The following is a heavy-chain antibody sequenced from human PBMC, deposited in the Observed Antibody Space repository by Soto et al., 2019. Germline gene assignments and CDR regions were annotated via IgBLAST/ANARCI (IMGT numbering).Heavy chain of an antibody. D-gene: IGHD2-15*01. J-gene: IGHJ5*02. V-gene: IGHV1-2*04. CDR1: GYTFTGYY. Sequence: GASVKVSCKASGYTFTGYYMHWVRQAPGQGLEWMGWINPNSGGTNYAQKFQGWVTMTRDTSISTAYMELSRLRSDDTAVYYCARGVVVAATKNWWFDPSGQATLVTVSS. CDR2: INPNSGGT. CDR3: ARGVVVAATKNWWFDP.